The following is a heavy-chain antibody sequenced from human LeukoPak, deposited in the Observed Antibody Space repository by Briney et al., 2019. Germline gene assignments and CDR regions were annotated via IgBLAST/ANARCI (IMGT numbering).Heavy chain of an antibody. Sequence: PGGSLRLSCAASGFTFSSYEMNWVRQAPGKGLEWVSYISSSGSTIYYADSVKGRFTISRDNAKNSLYLQMNSLRAEDTAVYYCAKVMSIAAAGTWGQGTLVTVSS. J-gene: IGHJ5*02. V-gene: IGHV3-48*03. D-gene: IGHD6-13*01. CDR3: AKVMSIAAAGT. CDR1: GFTFSSYE. CDR2: ISSSGSTI.